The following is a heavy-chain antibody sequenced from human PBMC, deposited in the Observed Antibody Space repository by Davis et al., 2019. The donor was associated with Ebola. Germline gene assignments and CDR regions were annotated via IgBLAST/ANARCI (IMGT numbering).Heavy chain of an antibody. D-gene: IGHD3-16*01. J-gene: IGHJ4*02. CDR1: GYTFTTYD. Sequence: AASVKVSCKASGYTFTTYDITWVRQATGQGLEWMGWMNPHSGNTGYAQKFQGRVTMTRDTSISTAYMGLSSLTSEDTAVYYCARDGSLLWGIRYWGQGTLVTVSS. CDR2: MNPHSGNT. CDR3: ARDGSLLWGIRY. V-gene: IGHV1-8*01.